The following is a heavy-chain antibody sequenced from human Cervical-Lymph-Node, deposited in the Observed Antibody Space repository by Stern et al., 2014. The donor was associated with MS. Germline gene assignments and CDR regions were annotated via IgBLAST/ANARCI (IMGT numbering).Heavy chain of an antibody. CDR2: IWYDGSNP. CDR3: ASAYSSSHYYFDY. J-gene: IGHJ4*02. D-gene: IGHD6-13*01. CDR1: GFSFSRYA. V-gene: IGHV3-33*01. Sequence: QDQLVQSGGGVVQPGRSLRLSCAASGFSFSRYAMHWVRQAPGKGLEWVALIWYDGSNPYYADSVTGRFTISRDNFKNTLYLQMNSRRAEDTAVYYCASAYSSSHYYFDYWGQGTLVTVSS.